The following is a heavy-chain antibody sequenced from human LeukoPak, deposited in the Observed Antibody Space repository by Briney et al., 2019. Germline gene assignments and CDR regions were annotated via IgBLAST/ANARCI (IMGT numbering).Heavy chain of an antibody. D-gene: IGHD1-26*01. Sequence: GASVKVSCKASGGTFSSYATSWVRQAPGQGLEWVGWISAYNGNTNYAQKLQGRVTMTTDTSTSTAYMELRSLRSDDTAVYYCARLIMWGSYWIDYWGQGTLVTVSS. CDR3: ARLIMWGSYWIDY. V-gene: IGHV1-18*01. CDR2: ISAYNGNT. J-gene: IGHJ4*02. CDR1: GGTFSSYA.